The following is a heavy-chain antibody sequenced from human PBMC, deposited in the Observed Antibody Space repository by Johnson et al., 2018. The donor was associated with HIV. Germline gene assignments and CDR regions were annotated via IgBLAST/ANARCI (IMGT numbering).Heavy chain of an antibody. CDR1: GFTFSNYW. CDR3: ARVRDGRENAFNI. Sequence: VQLVESGGGLVQPGGSLRLSCAASGFTFSNYWMHWVRQAPGKGLVWVSRVNSDGSSLSYEDSVKGRFTISRDNAKNTVSLQMNSPRVEDTAVYYCARVRDGRENAFNIWGQGTMVTVS. J-gene: IGHJ3*02. CDR2: VNSDGSSL. D-gene: IGHD1-26*01. V-gene: IGHV3-74*01.